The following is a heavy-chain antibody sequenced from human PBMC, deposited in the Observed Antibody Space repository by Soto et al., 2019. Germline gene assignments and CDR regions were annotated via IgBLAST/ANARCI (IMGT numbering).Heavy chain of an antibody. CDR3: ARERRAVAGLGYFQH. V-gene: IGHV3-30-3*01. D-gene: IGHD6-19*01. Sequence: QVQLVEPGGGVVQPGRSLRLSCAASGFTFSSYAMHWVRQAPGKGLEWVAVISYDGSNKYYADSVKGRFTISRDNSKNTLYLQMHSLRAEDTAVYYCARERRAVAGLGYFQHWGQGTLVTVSS. CDR1: GFTFSSYA. CDR2: ISYDGSNK. J-gene: IGHJ1*01.